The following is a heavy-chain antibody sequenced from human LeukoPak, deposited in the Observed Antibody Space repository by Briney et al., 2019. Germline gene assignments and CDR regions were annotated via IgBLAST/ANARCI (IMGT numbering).Heavy chain of an antibody. V-gene: IGHV4-59*12. CDR3: ARDRYYDSSGYEGYYYYGMDV. CDR1: GENFSIYF. CDR2: IYYSRST. J-gene: IGHJ6*02. Sequence: SETLSLTCAVYGENFSIYFYSWIRQPPGKGLEWIGSIYYSRSTYYNPSLKSRVTISVDTSKNQFSLKLSSVTAADTAVYYCARDRYYDSSGYEGYYYYGMDVWGQGTTVTVSS. D-gene: IGHD3-22*01.